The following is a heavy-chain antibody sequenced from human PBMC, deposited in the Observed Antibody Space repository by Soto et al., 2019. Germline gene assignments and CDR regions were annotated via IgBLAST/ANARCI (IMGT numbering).Heavy chain of an antibody. CDR3: AKDDSSGWYDPTGFDY. D-gene: IGHD6-19*01. J-gene: IGHJ4*02. V-gene: IGHV3-9*01. CDR2: ISWNSGSI. Sequence: EVQLVESGGGLVQPGRSPRLSCAASGFTFDDYAMHWVRQAPGKGLEWVSGISWNSGSIGYADSVKGRFTISRDNAKNSLYLQMNSLRAEDTALYYCAKDDSSGWYDPTGFDYWGQGTLVTVSS. CDR1: GFTFDDYA.